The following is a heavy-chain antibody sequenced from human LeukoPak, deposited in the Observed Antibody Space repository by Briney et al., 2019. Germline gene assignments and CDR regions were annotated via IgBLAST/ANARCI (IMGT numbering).Heavy chain of an antibody. D-gene: IGHD3-10*01. J-gene: IGHJ4*02. CDR2: ISYDGSNK. V-gene: IGHV3-30*04. CDR1: GFTFSSYA. Sequence: PGGSLRLSCVASGFTFSSYAMHWVRQAPGKGLEWVAVISYDGSNKYYADSVKGRFTISRDNSKNTLYLQMNSLRAEDTAVYYCAKGSSLLWPDYWGQGTLVTVSS. CDR3: AKGSSLLWPDY.